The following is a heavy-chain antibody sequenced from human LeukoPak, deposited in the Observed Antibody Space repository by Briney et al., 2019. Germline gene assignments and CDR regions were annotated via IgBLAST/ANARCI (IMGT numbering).Heavy chain of an antibody. D-gene: IGHD1-20*01. J-gene: IGHJ4*02. Sequence: AASVKVSCKASGYTFTGYYMHWVRQAPGQGLEWMGWINLNSGGTNYARKFQGRVTMTRDTSISTAYMELSRLRSDDTAVYYCARGDNWNDGVGYFDYWGQGTLVTVSS. CDR2: INLNSGGT. CDR1: GYTFTGYY. CDR3: ARGDNWNDGVGYFDY. V-gene: IGHV1-2*02.